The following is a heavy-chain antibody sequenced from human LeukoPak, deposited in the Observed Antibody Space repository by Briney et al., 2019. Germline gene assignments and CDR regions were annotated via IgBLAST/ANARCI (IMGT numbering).Heavy chain of an antibody. CDR3: ATTPNGSGSSFDY. Sequence: GASLQISCKGSGSSFTSYWIGWVRQLPGKGLEWMGIIYPGESDTRYSPSFQGQVTISADKSISTAYLQWSSLKASDTAMYYCATTPNGSGSSFDYWGQGTLVTVSS. D-gene: IGHD3-10*01. J-gene: IGHJ4*02. CDR2: IYPGESDT. CDR1: GSSFTSYW. V-gene: IGHV5-51*01.